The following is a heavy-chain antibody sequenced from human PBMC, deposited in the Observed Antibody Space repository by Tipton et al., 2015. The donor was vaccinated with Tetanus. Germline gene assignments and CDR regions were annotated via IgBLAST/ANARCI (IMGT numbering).Heavy chain of an antibody. CDR3: VTVNFPNYSHYGMDV. V-gene: IGHV4-34*01. D-gene: IGHD1-1*01. Sequence: TLSLTCAVYGASFSDYYWSWIRQAPGKGLEWIGEINHSGNTNHNPSLKSRVTLSVDTSKNQFSLKLNSVTAADTAMYYCVTVNFPNYSHYGMDVWGQGTTFTVSS. J-gene: IGHJ6*02. CDR2: INHSGNT. CDR1: GASFSDYY.